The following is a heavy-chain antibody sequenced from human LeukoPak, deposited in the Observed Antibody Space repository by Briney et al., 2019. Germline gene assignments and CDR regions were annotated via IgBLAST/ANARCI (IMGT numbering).Heavy chain of an antibody. CDR1: GFAFSTYA. CDR2: ISKEGNNK. Sequence: QPGRSPRPFRSASGFAFSTYAIHSGPPAPRQGLGWVSPISKEGNNKNYADSVEGRFTISRDNSKITLYLQMNSLRTEDTAVYYCARSRQREYCSGGYCYSYYYYGMDVWGQGTTVAVSS. CDR3: ARSRQREYCSGGYCYSYYYYGMDV. V-gene: IGHV3-30-3*01. J-gene: IGHJ6*02. D-gene: IGHD2-15*01.